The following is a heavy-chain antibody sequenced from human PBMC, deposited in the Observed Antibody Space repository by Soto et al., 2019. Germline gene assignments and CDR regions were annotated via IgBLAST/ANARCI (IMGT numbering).Heavy chain of an antibody. CDR1: GGSISSSSYC. D-gene: IGHD3-16*02. Sequence: PSETLSLTCTVSGGSISSSSYCWGWIRQPPGKGLEWIGSIYYSGSTYYNPSLKSRVTISVDTSKNQFSLKLSSVTAADTAVYYCGRGNYDYVWGSYRYALYYFDYWGQGTLVTVSS. CDR2: IYYSGST. CDR3: GRGNYDYVWGSYRYALYYFDY. J-gene: IGHJ4*02. V-gene: IGHV4-39*01.